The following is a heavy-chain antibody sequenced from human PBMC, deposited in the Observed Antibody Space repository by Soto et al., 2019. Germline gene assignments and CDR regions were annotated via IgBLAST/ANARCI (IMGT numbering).Heavy chain of an antibody. Sequence: QVQLQESGPGLVKPSQTLSLTCTVSGASINTGDYSWTWIRQHPGKGLEWIGYIYFSGSTFHNPSLKSRVSMSVDTSKNQCSLKLTSVTAADTAIYFCAREGSTNWFDPWGQGTLVTVSS. CDR2: IYFSGST. J-gene: IGHJ5*02. D-gene: IGHD3-10*01. CDR1: GASINTGDYS. V-gene: IGHV4-31*03. CDR3: AREGSTNWFDP.